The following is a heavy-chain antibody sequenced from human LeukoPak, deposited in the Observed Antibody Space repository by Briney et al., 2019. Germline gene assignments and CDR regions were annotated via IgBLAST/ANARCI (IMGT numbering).Heavy chain of an antibody. Sequence: PGGSLTLPCAASGFTVSSNYMTWLRQAPGKGLEWVSVIYSGGGTYYADSVKGRFTISGDNSKNTLYLKMNSLGAEDPAVYYCARAVTVVTAIHDWGQGTLVTVSS. V-gene: IGHV3-53*01. D-gene: IGHD2-21*02. CDR3: ARAVTVVTAIHD. CDR2: IYSGGGT. CDR1: GFTVSSNY. J-gene: IGHJ4*02.